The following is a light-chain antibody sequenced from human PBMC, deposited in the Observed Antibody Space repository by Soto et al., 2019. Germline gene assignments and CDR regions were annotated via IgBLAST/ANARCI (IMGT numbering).Light chain of an antibody. J-gene: IGKJ4*01. CDR1: QGVSRY. V-gene: IGKV1-12*01. CDR2: GIF. Sequence: DIQMTQSPSFVSACVGDRVTITCRASQGVSRYLAWYQQKLGKAPKLLIYGIFNLYQGVPSRFSGSGSGTDFTLTITSLQPEDSATYYCQQALSFPLTFGGGTQVEIK. CDR3: QQALSFPLT.